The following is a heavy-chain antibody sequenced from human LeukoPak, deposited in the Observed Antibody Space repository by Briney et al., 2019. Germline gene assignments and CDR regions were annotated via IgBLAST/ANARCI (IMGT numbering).Heavy chain of an antibody. V-gene: IGHV4-39*07. J-gene: IGHJ3*02. CDR3: ARDRQLGTGDVFDI. D-gene: IGHD1-1*01. CDR1: GGSISSGGYY. CDR2: IYYSGST. Sequence: SETLSLTCTVSGGSISSGGYYWGWIRQPPGKGLEWIGSIYYSGSTYYNPSLKSRVTISVDTSKNQFSLKLSSVTAADTAVYYCARDRQLGTGDVFDIWGQGTMVTVSS.